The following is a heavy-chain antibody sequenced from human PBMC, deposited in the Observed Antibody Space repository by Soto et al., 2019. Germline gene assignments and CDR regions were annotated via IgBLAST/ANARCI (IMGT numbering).Heavy chain of an antibody. J-gene: IGHJ4*02. CDR2: SYYTGST. CDR3: ARDRDYYDSSGYYRYFDY. CDR1: GGSISGYY. Sequence: QVQLQESGPGLVKPSETLSLTCTVSGGSISGYYWSWIRQSPGKGLEWIGYSYYTGSTNYNPSLKSRVTITVDTSKPQFSLRLSSVTAADTAVYYCARDRDYYDSSGYYRYFDYWGQGTLVTVSS. V-gene: IGHV4-59*01. D-gene: IGHD3-22*01.